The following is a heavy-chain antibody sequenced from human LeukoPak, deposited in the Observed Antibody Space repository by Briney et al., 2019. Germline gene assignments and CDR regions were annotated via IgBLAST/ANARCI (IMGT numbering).Heavy chain of an antibody. Sequence: PGGSLRLSCEVSGFDFSTYSMNWVRQAPGKGVEWVSSISGSSSYKFYADSVKGRFTISRDNAKNSLYLQMNSLRAEDTAVYYCARYGSSTRNTFDIWGQGTMVTVSS. CDR2: ISGSSSYK. D-gene: IGHD2-2*01. CDR3: ARYGSSTRNTFDI. J-gene: IGHJ3*02. CDR1: GFDFSTYS. V-gene: IGHV3-21*04.